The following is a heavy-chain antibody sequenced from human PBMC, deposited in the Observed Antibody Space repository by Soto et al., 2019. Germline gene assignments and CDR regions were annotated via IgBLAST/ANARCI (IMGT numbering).Heavy chain of an antibody. CDR1: EFTLSTYW. Sequence: EVQLVESGGELVQPGGSLRLSCVGAEFTLSTYWMHWVRQAPGRGLVWVSRINEDGTRTVYADSVKGRFTISRDDATNTLYLQLNSLRAEDTAVYYCASEDSNLDAFDVWGQGTMVIVSS. J-gene: IGHJ3*01. V-gene: IGHV3-74*01. D-gene: IGHD4-4*01. CDR3: ASEDSNLDAFDV. CDR2: INEDGTRT.